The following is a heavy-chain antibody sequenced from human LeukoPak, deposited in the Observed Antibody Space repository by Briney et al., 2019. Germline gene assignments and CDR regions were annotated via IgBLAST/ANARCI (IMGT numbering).Heavy chain of an antibody. CDR1: GGFISSSSYY. J-gene: IGHJ4*02. Sequence: PSETLSLTCTVSGGFISSSSYYWGWIRQPPGKGLEWIGSIYYSGSTYYNPSLKSRVTISVDTSKNQFSLKLSSVTAADTAVYYCARDLEDSGGGYSPHWGQGTLVTVSS. CDR2: IYYSGST. CDR3: ARDLEDSGGGYSPH. V-gene: IGHV4-39*07. D-gene: IGHD2-15*01.